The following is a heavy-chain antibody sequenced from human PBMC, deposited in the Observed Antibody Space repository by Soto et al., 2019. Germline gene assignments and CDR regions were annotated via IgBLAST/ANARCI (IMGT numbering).Heavy chain of an antibody. CDR1: GFTFSDYY. D-gene: IGHD6-13*01. Sequence: QVQLVESGGGLVKPGGSLRLSCAVSGFTFSDYYMTWIRQAPGKGLEWVSYISSSTRPTNYADSVKGRFTISRDNCKNSLFLQMNSLRAEDTAVYYCARGRGAASDYFDFWGQGTLVTVSS. CDR3: ARGRGAASDYFDF. CDR2: ISSSTRPT. V-gene: IGHV3-11*05. J-gene: IGHJ4*02.